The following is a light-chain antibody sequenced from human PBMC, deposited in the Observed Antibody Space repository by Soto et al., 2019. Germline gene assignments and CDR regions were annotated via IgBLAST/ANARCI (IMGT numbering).Light chain of an antibody. Sequence: QSALAQPASVSGSPGQSITISCTVTGSDVRTYNLVSWYQQHPGKVPKLIIYEASKRPSGVSNRFSGSQPGNTASLTVSGLQAEDEPDYYCCSYAGDKTYVFGSGTKVTVL. V-gene: IGLV2-23*01. CDR1: GSDVRTYNL. CDR2: EAS. J-gene: IGLJ1*01. CDR3: CSYAGDKTYV.